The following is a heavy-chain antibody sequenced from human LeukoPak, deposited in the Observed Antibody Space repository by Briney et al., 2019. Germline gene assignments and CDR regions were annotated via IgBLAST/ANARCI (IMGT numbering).Heavy chain of an antibody. J-gene: IGHJ4*02. CDR1: GYTFTNHD. D-gene: IGHD6-13*01. V-gene: IGHV1-3*01. Sequence: GASVKVSCKASGYTFTNHDMHWVRQAPGQRLEWMGWINPGNGNTKYSQEFQGRVTLTSDTSASTAYMELRSLRSDDTAVYYCARDRGYSSSPGSRPVDYWGQGTLVTVSS. CDR2: INPGNGNT. CDR3: ARDRGYSSSPGSRPVDY.